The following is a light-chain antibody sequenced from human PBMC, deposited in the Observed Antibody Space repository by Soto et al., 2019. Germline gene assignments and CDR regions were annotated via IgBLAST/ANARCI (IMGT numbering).Light chain of an antibody. V-gene: IGKV3-15*01. J-gene: IGKJ1*01. Sequence: EIVMTQSPATLSVSPGERATLSCRASQSVSSNLAWYQQKPVQAPRRLIYGASTRATGIPARFSGSGSGTEFTLTISSLQSEDFAIYYCHQYNGWPRTFGQGTKVDIK. CDR3: HQYNGWPRT. CDR1: QSVSSN. CDR2: GAS.